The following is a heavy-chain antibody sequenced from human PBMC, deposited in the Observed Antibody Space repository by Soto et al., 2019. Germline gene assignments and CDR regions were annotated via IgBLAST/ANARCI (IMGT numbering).Heavy chain of an antibody. D-gene: IGHD3-9*01. J-gene: IGHJ4*02. Sequence: SETLSLTCTVSGGSISSTSYYWGWVRQPPGKGLEWIGGIFYSGSTYYNPSLKSRVTISVDTSKNQFSLKLSSVTAADTAVYYCARMGLDDTLTGYYFDHWGQGSLVTVSS. CDR2: IFYSGST. CDR1: GGSISSTSYY. V-gene: IGHV4-39*01. CDR3: ARMGLDDTLTGYYFDH.